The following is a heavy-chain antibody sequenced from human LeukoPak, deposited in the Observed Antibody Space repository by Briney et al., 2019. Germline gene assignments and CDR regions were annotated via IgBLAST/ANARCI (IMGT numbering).Heavy chain of an antibody. CDR3: AKDRGGGVDTAFDN. V-gene: IGHV3-9*01. J-gene: IGHJ4*02. CDR2: ISWNSGNI. Sequence: GGSLRLSCAASGFTFDDFAMHWVRQAPGKGLEWVSGISWNSGNIDYADSVKGRFTISRDNAKNSLHLQMNSLRSEDTALYYCAKDRGGGVDTAFDNWGQGTLVSVSS. CDR1: GFTFDDFA. D-gene: IGHD5-18*01.